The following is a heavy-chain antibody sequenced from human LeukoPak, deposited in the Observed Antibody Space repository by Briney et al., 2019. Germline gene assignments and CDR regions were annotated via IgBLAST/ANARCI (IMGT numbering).Heavy chain of an antibody. CDR2: IYYSGST. CDR3: ARALEWPYYYMDV. V-gene: IGHV4-30-4*08. J-gene: IGHJ6*03. Sequence: SETLPLTCTVSGGSISSGDYYWSWIRQPPGKGLEWIGYIYYSGSTYYNPSLKSRVTISVDTSKNQFSLKLSSVTAADTAVYYCARALEWPYYYMDVWGKGTTVTVSS. D-gene: IGHD3-3*01. CDR1: GGSISSGDYY.